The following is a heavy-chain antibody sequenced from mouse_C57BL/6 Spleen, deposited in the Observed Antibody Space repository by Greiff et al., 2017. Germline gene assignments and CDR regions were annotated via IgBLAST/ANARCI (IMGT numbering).Heavy chain of an antibody. CDR2: INPSNGGT. CDR1: GYTFTSYW. Sequence: QVQLQQSGTELVKPGASVKLSCKASGYTFTSYWMHWVKQRPGQGLEWIGNINPSNGGTNYNEKFKSKATLTADKSSSTAYMQLSSLTSEDSAVYYCQVTTVVAEYFDVWGTGTTVTVSS. CDR3: QVTTVVAEYFDV. V-gene: IGHV1-53*01. J-gene: IGHJ1*03. D-gene: IGHD1-1*01.